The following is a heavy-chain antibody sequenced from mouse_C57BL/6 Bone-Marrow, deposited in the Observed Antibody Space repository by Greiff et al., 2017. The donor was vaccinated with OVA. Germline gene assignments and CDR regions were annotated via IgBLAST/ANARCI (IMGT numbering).Heavy chain of an antibody. CDR3: ARNPFITTVVATYCFDY. V-gene: IGHV1-85*01. J-gene: IGHJ2*01. Sequence: QVHLKQSGPELVKPGASVKLSCKASGYTFTSYDINWVKQRPGQGLEWIGWIYPRDGSTKYNEKFKGKATLTVDTSSSTAYMELHSLTSEDSAVYFCARNPFITTVVATYCFDYWGQGTTLTVSS. CDR1: GYTFTSYD. D-gene: IGHD1-1*01. CDR2: IYPRDGST.